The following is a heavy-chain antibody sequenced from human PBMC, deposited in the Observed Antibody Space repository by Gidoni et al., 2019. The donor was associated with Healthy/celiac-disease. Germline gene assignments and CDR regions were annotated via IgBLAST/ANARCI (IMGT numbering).Heavy chain of an antibody. V-gene: IGHV4-34*01. Sequence: QVQLQQWGAGLLKPSETLSLTCAVYGGSFSGYYWSWIRQPPGKGLEWIGEINHSGSTNYNPSLKSRVTISVDTSKNQFSLKLSSVTAADTAVYYCARRPRGSSGKGAFDIWGQGTMVTVSS. CDR3: ARRPRGSSGKGAFDI. J-gene: IGHJ3*02. D-gene: IGHD3-22*01. CDR1: GGSFSGYY. CDR2: INHSGST.